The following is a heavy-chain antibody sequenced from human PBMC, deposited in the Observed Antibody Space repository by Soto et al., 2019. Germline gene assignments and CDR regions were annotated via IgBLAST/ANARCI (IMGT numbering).Heavy chain of an antibody. J-gene: IGHJ6*02. CDR1: GYTFTSYG. CDR2: ISAYNGNT. V-gene: IGHV1-18*01. CDR3: ARRGNYYYFYGIDV. Sequence: QVQLVQSGAEVKKPGASVKVSCKASGYTFTSYGISWVRQAPGQGLEWMGWISAYNGNTNHAQKLQGRVTMTKDTPPSTAYMELRSLRTDDTAVYYCARRGNYYYFYGIDVWGQGTTVTGSS.